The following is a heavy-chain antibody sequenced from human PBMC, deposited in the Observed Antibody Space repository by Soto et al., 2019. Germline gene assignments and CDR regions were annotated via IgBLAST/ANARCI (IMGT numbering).Heavy chain of an antibody. CDR1: GFTFSSYG. CDR3: ARVFGTGIHYYYGMDV. J-gene: IGHJ6*02. D-gene: IGHD1-7*01. Sequence: QVQLVESGGGVVQPGRSLRLSCAASGFTFSSYGMHWVRQAPGKGLEWVAVIWYDGSNKYYADSVKGRFTISRDNSKNTLYLQMNSLRAEDTAVYYCARVFGTGIHYYYGMDVWGQGTTVTVSS. V-gene: IGHV3-33*01. CDR2: IWYDGSNK.